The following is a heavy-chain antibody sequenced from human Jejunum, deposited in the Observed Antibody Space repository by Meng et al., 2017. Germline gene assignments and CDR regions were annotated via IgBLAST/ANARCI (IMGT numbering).Heavy chain of an antibody. D-gene: IGHD3-3*01. J-gene: IGHJ1*01. CDR1: GYTFTSHV. V-gene: IGHV1-3*04. CDR2: INTGNGNT. Sequence: ASVKVSCKASGYTFTSHVMNWVRQAPGQGLEWMGWINTGNGNTTYSQKFTGRVTITRDTSASTAYMQLISLRSEDTAVYYCARESTFYDFRRGLSLDTQYFQNWGQGTLVTVSS. CDR3: ARESTFYDFRRGLSLDTQYFQN.